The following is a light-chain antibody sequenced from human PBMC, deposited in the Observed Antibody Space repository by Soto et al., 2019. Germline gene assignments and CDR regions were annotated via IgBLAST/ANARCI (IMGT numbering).Light chain of an antibody. Sequence: QSVLTQSASVSGSPGQSITISCTATNSDVGGYNSVSWYQQHPGKAPKLMIYEVSNRPSGVSNRFSGSKSANTASLTISGLQAEDEADYYCASYTSSSTSVVFGAGTKLTVL. CDR3: ASYTSSSTSVV. V-gene: IGLV2-14*01. CDR1: NSDVGGYNS. J-gene: IGLJ2*01. CDR2: EVS.